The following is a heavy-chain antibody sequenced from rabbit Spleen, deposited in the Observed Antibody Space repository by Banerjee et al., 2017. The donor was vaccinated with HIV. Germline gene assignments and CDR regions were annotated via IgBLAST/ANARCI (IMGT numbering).Heavy chain of an antibody. J-gene: IGHJ6*01. CDR2: INVITGKA. D-gene: IGHD1-1*01. V-gene: IGHV1S40*01. CDR3: ARDTSSSFSSYGMDL. CDR1: GVSFNNNNY. Sequence: QSLEESGGDLVKPGASLTLTCTASGVSFNNNNYMCWVRQAPGKGLEWIACINVITGKAVYANWAKGRSTFSKSSSTTVTLQMTSLTAADTATYFCARDTSSSFSSYGMDLWGPGTLVTVS.